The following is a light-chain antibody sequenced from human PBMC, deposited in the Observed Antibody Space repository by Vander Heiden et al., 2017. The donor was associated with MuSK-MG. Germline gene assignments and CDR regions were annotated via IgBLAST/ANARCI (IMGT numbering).Light chain of an antibody. J-gene: IGKJ1*01. Sequence: EIVMTQSPATLSVSPGERATLSCRASQSIGSNLAWYQQKPGQAPRLLIYVASTRATVIPAMFSGSGSGTEFTLTISSLQSEDFAFYYCQHSNYCPRTFGQGTKVEIK. CDR1: QSIGSN. CDR3: QHSNYCPRT. CDR2: VAS. V-gene: IGKV3-15*01.